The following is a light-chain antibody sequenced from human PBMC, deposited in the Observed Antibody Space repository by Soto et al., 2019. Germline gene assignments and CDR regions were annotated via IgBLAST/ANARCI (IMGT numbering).Light chain of an antibody. Sequence: EIVLTQSPGTLSLSPGERATLSCRASQSVSSNYLGWYQQKPGQAPRLLIYGASSRATGLPDRFSGSGSGKDVTLTISRLEPEDFAVYYCLHYGYSRTWPFGQGTKVEIK. CDR2: GAS. J-gene: IGKJ1*01. CDR3: LHYGYSRTWP. CDR1: QSVSSNY. V-gene: IGKV3-20*01.